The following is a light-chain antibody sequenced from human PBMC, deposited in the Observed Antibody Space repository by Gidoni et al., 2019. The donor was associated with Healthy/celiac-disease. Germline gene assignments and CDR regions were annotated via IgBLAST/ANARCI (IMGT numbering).Light chain of an antibody. CDR3: QQYYSSPIT. CDR2: WAS. Sequence: DIVMTQSPDSLAVSLGERATINCESSQSILYSSNNKNYLAWYQQKPGQPPKLLIYWASTRASGVPDRFSGSGSGTDFTLTISSLQAEDVAVYYCQQYYSSPITFGQGTRLEIK. V-gene: IGKV4-1*01. J-gene: IGKJ5*01. CDR1: QSILYSSNNKNY.